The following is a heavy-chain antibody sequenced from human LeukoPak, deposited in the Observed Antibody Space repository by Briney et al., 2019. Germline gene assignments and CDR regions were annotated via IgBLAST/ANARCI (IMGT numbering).Heavy chain of an antibody. CDR3: ARAPFYYGSGDFDY. J-gene: IGHJ4*02. CDR2: ISYDGSNK. Sequence: GGSLRLSCAASGFTFSSYAMRWVRQAPGKGLEWVAVISYDGSNKYYADSVKGRFTISRDNSKNTLYLQMNSLRAEDTAVYYCARAPFYYGSGDFDYWGQGTLVTVSS. D-gene: IGHD3-10*01. V-gene: IGHV3-30-3*01. CDR1: GFTFSSYA.